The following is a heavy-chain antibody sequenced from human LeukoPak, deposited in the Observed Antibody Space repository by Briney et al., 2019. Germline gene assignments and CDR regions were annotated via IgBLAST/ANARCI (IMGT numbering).Heavy chain of an antibody. J-gene: IGHJ4*02. V-gene: IGHV1-18*01. CDR2: ISAYNGNT. CDR1: GYTFTSYG. CDR3: ARDRWGCSGGSCYAYFDY. Sequence: ASVKVSCKASGYTFTSYGISWVRQAPGQGLEWMGWISAYNGNTNYAQKLQGRVTMTTDTSTSTAYMELRSLRSDDTAVYYCARDRWGCSGGSCYAYFDYWGQGTLVTVSS. D-gene: IGHD2-15*01.